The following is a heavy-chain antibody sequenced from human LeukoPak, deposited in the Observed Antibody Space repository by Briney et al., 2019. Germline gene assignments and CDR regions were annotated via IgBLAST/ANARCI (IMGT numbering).Heavy chain of an antibody. D-gene: IGHD1-1*01. Sequence: GGTLRLSCAASGFTFSSYGMSWVRQAPGKGLEWVSAISGSGGSTYYADSVKGRFTISRDNSKNTLYLQMNSLRAEDTAVYYCARAAGTNWGFDYWGQGTLVTVSS. CDR2: ISGSGGST. J-gene: IGHJ4*02. CDR3: ARAAGTNWGFDY. V-gene: IGHV3-23*01. CDR1: GFTFSSYG.